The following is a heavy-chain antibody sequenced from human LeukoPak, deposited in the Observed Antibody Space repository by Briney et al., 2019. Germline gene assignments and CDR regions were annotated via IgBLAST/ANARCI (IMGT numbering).Heavy chain of an antibody. CDR2: ISSSSSTI. V-gene: IGHV3-48*01. Sequence: PGGSLRLSCAASGFTFSSYSMNWVRQAPGKGLEWVSYISSSSSTIYYADSVKGRFTISRDNAKYSLYLQMNSLRAEDTAVYYCARDFLYYDFWSGYKGVYPFDYWGQGTLVTVSS. CDR3: ARDFLYYDFWSGYKGVYPFDY. D-gene: IGHD3-3*01. J-gene: IGHJ4*02. CDR1: GFTFSSYS.